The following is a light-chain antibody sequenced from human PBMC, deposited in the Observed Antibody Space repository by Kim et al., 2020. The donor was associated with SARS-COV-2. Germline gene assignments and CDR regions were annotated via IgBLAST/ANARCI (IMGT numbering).Light chain of an antibody. CDR3: QQYNNWHGT. CDR2: GAS. J-gene: IGKJ2*01. V-gene: IGKV3D-15*03. Sequence: EIVMTQSPATLSVSPGERATLSCRASQSVSSNLAWYQQKPGQAPRLLIYGASIRATGIPARFSGSGSGTEFTLTISILQSEDFAVYYCQQYNNWHGTFGQGTKLEI. CDR1: QSVSSN.